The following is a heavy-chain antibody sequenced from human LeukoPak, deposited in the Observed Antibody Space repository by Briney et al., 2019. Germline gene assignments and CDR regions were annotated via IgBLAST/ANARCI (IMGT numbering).Heavy chain of an antibody. CDR3: AKSTLHPRDAFDI. D-gene: IGHD3-10*01. CDR2: INTYGDST. V-gene: IGHV3-23*01. Sequence: GGSLRLSCAASGFTFGSYAMTWVRQAPGKGLEWVSGINTYGDSTYFADSVKGQFTISRDNSKDTLYLQMNSLRAEDTAIYYCAKSTLHPRDAFDIWGQGTMVTVSS. J-gene: IGHJ3*02. CDR1: GFTFGSYA.